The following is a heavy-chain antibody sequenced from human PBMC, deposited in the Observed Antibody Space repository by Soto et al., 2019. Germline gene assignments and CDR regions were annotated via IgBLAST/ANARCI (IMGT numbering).Heavy chain of an antibody. J-gene: IGHJ5*02. CDR3: ARGRNSKIAARISSFDP. CDR1: GGSFSGYY. CDR2: INHSGST. D-gene: IGHD6-6*01. Sequence: PSETLSLTCAVYGGSFSGYYWSWIRQPPGKGLEWIGEINHSGSTNYNPSLKSRVTISVDTSKNQFSLKLSSVTAADTAVYYCARGRNSKIAARISSFDPWGQGTLVTVSS. V-gene: IGHV4-34*01.